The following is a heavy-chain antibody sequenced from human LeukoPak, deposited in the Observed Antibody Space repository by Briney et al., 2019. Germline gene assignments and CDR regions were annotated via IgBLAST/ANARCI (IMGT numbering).Heavy chain of an antibody. J-gene: IGHJ4*02. CDR1: GFTFSSYG. D-gene: IGHD1-14*01. CDR3: ARSDSWRNSDH. CDR2: ISHDGSNK. V-gene: IGHV3-30*03. Sequence: GGSLRLSCAASGFTFSSYGMHWVRQAPGKGLEWVAVISHDGSNKYYADSVKGRFTISRDNSKNTLYLQMNSLRAEDTAVYFCARSDSWRNSDHWGQGILVTVSS.